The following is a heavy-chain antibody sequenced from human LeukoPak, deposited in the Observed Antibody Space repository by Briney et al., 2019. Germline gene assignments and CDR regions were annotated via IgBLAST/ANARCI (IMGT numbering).Heavy chain of an antibody. J-gene: IGHJ3*02. CDR1: GYSISTGFH. CDR3: ARAPGPGGAFGI. D-gene: IGHD3-10*01. Sequence: SETLSLTCTVSGYSISTGFHWGWIRQTPGKGLEWIASMYHSGNTFYNPSLKSRVTISVDTSKSQFSLKLSSVTAADAAIYYCARAPGPGGAFGICGQGTMVTVSS. V-gene: IGHV4-38-2*02. CDR2: MYHSGNT.